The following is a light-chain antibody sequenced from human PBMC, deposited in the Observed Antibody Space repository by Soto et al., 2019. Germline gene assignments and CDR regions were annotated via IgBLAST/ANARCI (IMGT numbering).Light chain of an antibody. CDR3: QQYATSPPT. CDR2: GAS. Sequence: EIVLTQSPGTLSLSPGERATLSCRARQSVSRSYLAWYQQKLGQPPRLLIYGASNRATGIPDRFSGSGSGTDFTLTIGRLEPEDFAVYYCQQYATSPPTFGGGTKVEIK. V-gene: IGKV3-20*01. CDR1: QSVSRSY. J-gene: IGKJ4*01.